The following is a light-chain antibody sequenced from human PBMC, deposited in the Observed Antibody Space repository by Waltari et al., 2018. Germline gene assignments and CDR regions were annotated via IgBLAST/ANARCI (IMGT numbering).Light chain of an antibody. J-gene: IGKJ1*01. V-gene: IGKV2-28*01. CDR2: LVS. Sequence: DIVMTQSPLSLSVTPGAPASISCRSSQRLLHSSGNTFLDWYLQKPGQSPQLLIYLVSNRSSGVPDRCSGSGSGTDFTLKISRVEAEDVGVYFCMQARQTPWTFGQGTKVEIK. CDR1: QRLLHSSGNTF. CDR3: MQARQTPWT.